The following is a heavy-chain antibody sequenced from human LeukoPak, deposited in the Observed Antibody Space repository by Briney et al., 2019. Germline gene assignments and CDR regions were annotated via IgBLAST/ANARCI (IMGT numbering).Heavy chain of an antibody. D-gene: IGHD2-15*01. J-gene: IGHJ6*02. Sequence: SQTLSLTCAISGDSVSSSSATWNWIRQSPSRGLEWLGRTYYRSKWYNDYAVSVKSRIIITPDTSKNQFSLQPNSVTPEDTAIYYCVRDLRLPRSGMDVWGQGTTVTVSS. V-gene: IGHV6-1*01. CDR3: VRDLRLPRSGMDV. CDR2: TYYRSKWYN. CDR1: GDSVSSSSAT.